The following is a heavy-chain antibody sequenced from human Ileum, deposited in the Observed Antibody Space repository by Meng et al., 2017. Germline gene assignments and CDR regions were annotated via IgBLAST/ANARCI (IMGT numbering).Heavy chain of an antibody. Sequence: GGSLRLSCTASGFIFNSYEMNWVRQAPGKGLEWVSYISNSGNNKIYADSVKGRFTISRDNSKNTLYLQMNNLRAEDTAVYYRAKDLTTLADWGQGSLVTVSS. J-gene: IGHJ4*02. V-gene: IGHV3-48*03. CDR2: ISNSGNNK. D-gene: IGHD4-23*01. CDR1: GFIFNSYE. CDR3: AKDLTTLAD.